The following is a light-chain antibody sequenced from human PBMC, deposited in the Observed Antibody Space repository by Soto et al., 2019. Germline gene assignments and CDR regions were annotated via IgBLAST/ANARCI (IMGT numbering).Light chain of an antibody. J-gene: IGKJ3*01. CDR1: QGISSY. Sequence: ALRMTQSPSSLSASTGDRVTITCRASQGISSYLAWYQQKPGKAPKLLIYAASTLQSGVPSRFSGSGSGTDFTLTISCLQSEDFATYYCQQYYSTLPAFGPGTKVDIK. CDR3: QQYYSTLPA. CDR2: AAS. V-gene: IGKV1-8*01.